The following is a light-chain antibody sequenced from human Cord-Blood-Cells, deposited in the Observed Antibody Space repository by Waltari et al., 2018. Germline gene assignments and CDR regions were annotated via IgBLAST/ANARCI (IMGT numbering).Light chain of an antibody. CDR2: DDS. Sequence: SYVLTQPPSVSVAPGKPARTTCGGNNIGGKSVHWYQQKPRQAPALVVYDDSDRHSGIPERFSGSNSGNTATLTISRVEAGDEADYYCQVWDSSSDHWVFGGGTKLTVL. CDR1: NIGGKS. CDR3: QVWDSSSDHWV. V-gene: IGLV3-21*03. J-gene: IGLJ3*02.